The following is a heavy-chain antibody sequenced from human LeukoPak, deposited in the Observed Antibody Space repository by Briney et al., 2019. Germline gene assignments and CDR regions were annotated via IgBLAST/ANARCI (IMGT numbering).Heavy chain of an antibody. V-gene: IGHV1-46*01. CDR2: INPSDDTT. D-gene: IGHD6-13*01. CDR1: GYTFTSYN. CDR3: AREGSSWAPNDY. Sequence: ASVKVSCKASGYTFTSYNMHWVRQAPGQGLEWMGIINPSDDTTSYAQKFQGRVTMTRDTSTSTVYMELGSLRSEDSAVYYCAREGSSWAPNDYWGQGTLVTVSS. J-gene: IGHJ4*02.